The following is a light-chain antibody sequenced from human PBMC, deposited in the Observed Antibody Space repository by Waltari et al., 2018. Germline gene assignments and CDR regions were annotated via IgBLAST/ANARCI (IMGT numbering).Light chain of an antibody. Sequence: QSVLTQPPSASGTPGQGVTISCSGSRSNIGTNTVNWYQQLPGTAPKVLMYSNKHRPSGVPDRFSGSKSGTSASLAVSGLQSEDEVDYYCATWDDSLNGVVFGGGTKLTVL. J-gene: IGLJ2*01. CDR3: ATWDDSLNGVV. CDR2: SNK. CDR1: RSNIGTNT. V-gene: IGLV1-44*01.